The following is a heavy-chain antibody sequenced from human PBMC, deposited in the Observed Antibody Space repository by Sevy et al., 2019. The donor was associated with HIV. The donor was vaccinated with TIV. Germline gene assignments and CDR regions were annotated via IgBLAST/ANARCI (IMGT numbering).Heavy chain of an antibody. J-gene: IGHJ5*02. CDR2: INESGIT. CDR1: DGSFSGYY. D-gene: IGHD2-2*01. V-gene: IGHV4-34*01. Sequence: SETLSLTCAVHDGSFSGYYWNWIRQLPGKGLEWIGEINESGITYYNPSLKSRVTISVDTSKKQFSLKLNSVTAADTAVDFGARSPPVVVVPGAPSWFDPWGQGTLVTVSS. CDR3: ARSPPVVVVPGAPSWFDP.